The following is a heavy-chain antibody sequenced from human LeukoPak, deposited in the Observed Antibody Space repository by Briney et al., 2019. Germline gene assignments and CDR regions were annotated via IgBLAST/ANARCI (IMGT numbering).Heavy chain of an antibody. V-gene: IGHV3-48*02. CDR2: ITSNSGAI. D-gene: IGHD2-21*01. CDR1: GFTFSFYS. J-gene: IGHJ4*02. CDR3: ARSVEGHFDY. Sequence: PGGSLRLSCAASGFTFSFYSMNWVRHAPGKGLEWISYITSNSGAIYYADSVKGRFIISRDNAKNSLSLQMNSLRDEDTAIYYCARSVEGHFDYWGQGTLVTVSS.